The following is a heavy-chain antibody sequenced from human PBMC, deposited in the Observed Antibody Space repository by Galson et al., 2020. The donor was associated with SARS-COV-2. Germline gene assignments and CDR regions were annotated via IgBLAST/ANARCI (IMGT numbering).Heavy chain of an antibody. CDR3: VGSEEWFRSYFYNGMDV. Sequence: ETSETLSLTCSVSGGSISSFYWSWIRQPPGKGLEWIGYIYYTGSTNYNPSLKSRVTISVHTSKNQFSLRLRSVTAADTAVYYCVGSEEWFRSYFYNGMDVWGQGTTVTVSS. D-gene: IGHD3-3*01. V-gene: IGHV4-59*01. CDR1: GGSISSFY. CDR2: IYYTGST. J-gene: IGHJ6*02.